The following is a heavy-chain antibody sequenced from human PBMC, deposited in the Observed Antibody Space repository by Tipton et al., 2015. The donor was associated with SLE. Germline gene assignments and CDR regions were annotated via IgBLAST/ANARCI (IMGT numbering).Heavy chain of an antibody. CDR2: FGPGNLEI. J-gene: IGHJ5*02. CDR3: ATPMIQGFDL. Sequence: QLVQSGAEVKKPGASVKVSCKVSGYTLSNLFVHWVRQAPGNGLEWMGGFGPGNLEIIYAQRFQGRVTMTEDMSTDTAYMELSSLISEDTAVYYCATPMIQGFDLWGQGTLVTVSS. V-gene: IGHV1-24*01. D-gene: IGHD3-16*01. CDR1: GYTLSNLF.